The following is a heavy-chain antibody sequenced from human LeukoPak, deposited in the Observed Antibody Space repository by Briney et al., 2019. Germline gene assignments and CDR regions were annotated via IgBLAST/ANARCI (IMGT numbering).Heavy chain of an antibody. Sequence: GGSLRLSCAASGFTFSSYSMNWVRQAPGKGLEWVSYISSSSTIYYADSVKGRFTISRDNAKNSLYLQMNSLRAEDTAVYYCARGFDFWSGYYAGYWGQGTLVTVSS. CDR2: ISSSSTI. CDR3: ARGFDFWSGYYAGY. J-gene: IGHJ4*02. V-gene: IGHV3-48*01. CDR1: GFTFSSYS. D-gene: IGHD3-3*01.